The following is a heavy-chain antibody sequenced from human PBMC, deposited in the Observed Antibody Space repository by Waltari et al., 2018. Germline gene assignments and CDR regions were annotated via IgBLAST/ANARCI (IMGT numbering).Heavy chain of an antibody. CDR2: IYYRGST. CDR1: GGSISSSSYY. CDR3: ARMAWGYDFWSGYYSDY. Sequence: QLQLQESGPGLVKPSETLSLTCTVSGGSISSSSYYWGWIRQPPGKGLEWIGSIYYRGSTYYNPSLKSRVTISVDTSKNQFALKLSSVTAADTAVYYCARMAWGYDFWSGYYSDYWGQGTLVTVSS. D-gene: IGHD3-3*01. J-gene: IGHJ4*02. V-gene: IGHV4-39*01.